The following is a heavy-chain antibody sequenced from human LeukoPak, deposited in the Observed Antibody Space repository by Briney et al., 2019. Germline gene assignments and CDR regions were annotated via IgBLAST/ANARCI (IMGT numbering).Heavy chain of an antibody. CDR1: GFTFDDYG. J-gene: IGHJ4*02. Sequence: GGSLRLSCAASGFTFDDYGMSWVRHAPGKGLEWVPGINWNGGSTGYADSVKGRFTISRDNAKNSLYLQMNSLRAEDTALYYCARGYYYDSSGYYYGHAYWGQGTLVTVSS. V-gene: IGHV3-20*04. CDR3: ARGYYYDSSGYYYGHAY. CDR2: INWNGGST. D-gene: IGHD3-22*01.